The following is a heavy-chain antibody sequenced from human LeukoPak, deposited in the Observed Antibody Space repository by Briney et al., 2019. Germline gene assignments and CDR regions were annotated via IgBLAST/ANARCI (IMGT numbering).Heavy chain of an antibody. J-gene: IGHJ4*02. V-gene: IGHV3-49*04. Sequence: PGRSLRLSCTASGFTFGDYAMTWVRQAPGKGLEWVGSIASETYGGTAEYAASLKGRFTISRDDSKSIAYLQMNSLKTEDTAVYYCTRDQTPYYWGQGTLVTVSS. CDR3: TRDQTPYY. CDR2: IASETYGGTA. CDR1: GFTFGDYA.